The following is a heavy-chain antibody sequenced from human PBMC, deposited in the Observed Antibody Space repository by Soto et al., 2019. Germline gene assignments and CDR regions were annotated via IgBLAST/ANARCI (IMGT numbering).Heavy chain of an antibody. CDR1: GFSLSTTGVG. Sequence: QITLKESGPTLVKPTQTLTLTCTFSGFSLSTTGVGVGWIRQPPGKALEWLALIYWDDDKRYNPSLKSRLTITKDTSKNQVVLTMNHMDPVDTATYYCVQSRCGGDCLQTYSSHSYYGLDVGGQGTTFTFSS. J-gene: IGHJ6*02. V-gene: IGHV2-5*02. CDR2: IYWDDDK. CDR3: VQSRCGGDCLQTYSSHSYYGLDV. D-gene: IGHD2-21*01.